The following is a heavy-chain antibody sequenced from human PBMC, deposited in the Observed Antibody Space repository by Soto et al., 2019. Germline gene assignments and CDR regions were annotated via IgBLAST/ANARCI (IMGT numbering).Heavy chain of an antibody. D-gene: IGHD1-1*01. CDR3: ARDRTTGTALDY. V-gene: IGHV3-30-3*01. CDR1: GFTFSSYA. J-gene: IGHJ4*02. Sequence: SLRLSCAASGFTFSSYAMHWVRQAPGKGLEWVAVISYDGSNKYYADSVKGRFTISRDNSKNTLYLQMNSLRAEDTAVYYCARDRTTGTALDYWGQGTLVTVSS. CDR2: ISYDGSNK.